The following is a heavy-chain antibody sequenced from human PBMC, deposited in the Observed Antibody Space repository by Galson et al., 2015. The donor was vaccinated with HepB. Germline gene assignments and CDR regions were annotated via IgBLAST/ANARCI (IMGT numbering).Heavy chain of an antibody. J-gene: IGHJ6*02. CDR3: ARLRRAARTYYYYGMDV. CDR1: GYSFTSYW. V-gene: IGHV5-51*03. D-gene: IGHD6-6*01. Sequence: QSGAEVKKPGESLKISCKGSGYSFTSYWIGWVRQMPGKGLEWMGIIYPGDSDTRYSPSFQGQVTISADKSISTAYLQWSSLKASDAAMYYCARLRRAARTYYYYGMDVWGQGTTVTVSS. CDR2: IYPGDSDT.